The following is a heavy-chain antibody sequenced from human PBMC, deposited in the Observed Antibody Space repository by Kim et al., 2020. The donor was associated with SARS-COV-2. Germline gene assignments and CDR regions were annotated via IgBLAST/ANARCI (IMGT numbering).Heavy chain of an antibody. CDR2: IYYSGST. CDR3: ARGVVKDYTRSFDP. CDR1: GGSISSYY. Sequence: SETLSLTCTVSGGSISSYYWSWIRQPPGKGLEWIGYIYYSGSTNYNPSLKSRVTISVDTSKNQFSLKLSSVTAADTAVYYCARGVVKDYTRSFDPWGQGTLVTVSS. V-gene: IGHV4-59*01. J-gene: IGHJ5*02. D-gene: IGHD2-15*01.